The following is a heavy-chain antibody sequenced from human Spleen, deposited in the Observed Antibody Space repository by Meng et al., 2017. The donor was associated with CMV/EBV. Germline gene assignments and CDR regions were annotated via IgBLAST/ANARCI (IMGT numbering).Heavy chain of an antibody. J-gene: IGHJ4*02. CDR3: VKDWYGSNCQRGCLVY. CDR1: GFTFSSYA. CDR2: ISAGGVST. V-gene: IGHV3-23*01. Sequence: GGSLRLSCAASGFTFSSYAMTWVRQAPGKGLEWVSVISAGGVSTYYADSVKGRFIISRDNSKTTLSLQMRSLRAEDTAIYYCVKDWYGSNCQRGCLVYWGQGALVTVSS. D-gene: IGHD6-13*01.